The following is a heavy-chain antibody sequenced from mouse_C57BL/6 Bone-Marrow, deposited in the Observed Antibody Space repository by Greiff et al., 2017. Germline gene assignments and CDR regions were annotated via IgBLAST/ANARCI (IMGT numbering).Heavy chain of an antibody. CDR2: ISSGGSYT. V-gene: IGHV5-6*02. J-gene: IGHJ3*01. D-gene: IGHD1-1*01. Sequence: DVKLVESGGDLVKPGGSLKLSCAASGFTFSSYGMSWVRQTPDKRLEWVATISSGGSYTYYPDSVKGRFTISRDNAKNTLYLQMSSLKSEDTAMYYCARHSPYYYGSSAWFAYWGQGTLVTVSA. CDR3: ARHSPYYYGSSAWFAY. CDR1: GFTFSSYG.